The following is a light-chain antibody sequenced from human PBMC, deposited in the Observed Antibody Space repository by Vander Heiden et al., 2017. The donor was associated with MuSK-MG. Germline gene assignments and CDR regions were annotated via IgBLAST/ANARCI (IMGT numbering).Light chain of an antibody. CDR1: SSAIGDYNY. J-gene: IGLJ1*01. V-gene: IGLV2-14*03. CDR3: SSFKTRRTPYV. Sequence: QSALTQPASVSWAPGQSLTISCTGASSAIGDYNYVSWYQQHPGKAPKLISYDVSYRPSGVSSRFSGSRSGNTASLTISGLQPEDEADYYCSSFKTRRTPYVFGAGTKVTVL. CDR2: DVS.